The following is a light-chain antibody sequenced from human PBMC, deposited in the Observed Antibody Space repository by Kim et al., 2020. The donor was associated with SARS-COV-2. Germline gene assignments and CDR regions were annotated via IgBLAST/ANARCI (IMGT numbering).Light chain of an antibody. CDR3: QQYYSYTVT. V-gene: IGKV1-8*01. J-gene: IGKJ1*01. CDR1: HVISSH. CDR2: AAS. Sequence: AIRRTQTPSTLSASTGDRVTITCRASHVISSHLAWYQQKPGKAPKLLIYAASTLKSGVPSRFSGSGSGTDFTLTISCLQSEDFATYYCQQYYSYTVTFGQGTKVDIK.